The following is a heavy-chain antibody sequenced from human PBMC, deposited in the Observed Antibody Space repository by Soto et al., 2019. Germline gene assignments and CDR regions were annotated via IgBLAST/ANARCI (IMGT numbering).Heavy chain of an antibody. Sequence: ASVKVSCKASGYTFISYYMHWVRQAPGQGLEWMGIINPSGGSTSYAQKFQGRVTMTRDTSTSTVYMELSSLRSEDTAVYYCARGHPPDYGDYEAYYYYYGMDVWGQGTSVTVSS. V-gene: IGHV1-46*01. J-gene: IGHJ6*02. CDR3: ARGHPPDYGDYEAYYYYYGMDV. CDR1: GYTFISYY. CDR2: INPSGGST. D-gene: IGHD4-17*01.